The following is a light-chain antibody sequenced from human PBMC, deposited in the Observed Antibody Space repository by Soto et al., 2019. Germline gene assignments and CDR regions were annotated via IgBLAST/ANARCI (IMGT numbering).Light chain of an antibody. CDR2: AAS. V-gene: IGKV1-39*01. Sequence: DIQMTQSSSALSASVGDRGSISCQASQSISSYLNWYQQKPGKAPKLLIYAASSLQSGVPSRFSGSGSGTDFTLTISSLQPEDFATYYCQQSYSTLITFGQGTRREIK. CDR3: QQSYSTLIT. J-gene: IGKJ5*01. CDR1: QSISSY.